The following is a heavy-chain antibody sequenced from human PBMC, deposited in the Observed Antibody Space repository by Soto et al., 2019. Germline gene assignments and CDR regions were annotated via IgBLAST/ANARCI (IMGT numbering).Heavy chain of an antibody. CDR1: GFTFSTSG. J-gene: IGHJ3*02. CDR2: ISSDGSSK. CDR3: AKVDYCGGKSCYSDDAFDI. D-gene: IGHD2-21*01. V-gene: IGHV3-30*18. Sequence: QVQLVESGGGVVQSGRSLRLSCTASGFTFSTSGMHWVRQAPGKGLEWVTLISSDGSSKFYADSVKGRFTISRDNSKNTLFLQMSSLRAEDTAVYYCAKVDYCGGKSCYSDDAFDIWGQGTMVTVSS.